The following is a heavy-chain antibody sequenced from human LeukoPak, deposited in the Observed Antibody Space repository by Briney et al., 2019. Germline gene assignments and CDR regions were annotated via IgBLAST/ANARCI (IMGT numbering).Heavy chain of an antibody. V-gene: IGHV1-69*06. CDR1: GGTFSNYA. D-gene: IGHD3-22*01. CDR2: IIPIVGTA. CDR3: AGGDSSGYYRDYYYMDV. J-gene: IGHJ6*03. Sequence: ASVKVSCKASGGTFSNYAISWVRQAPGQGLEWMGGIIPIVGTANYAQKFQGRITNTADKSTSTAYMEISRLRSEDTAMYYCAGGDSSGYYRDYYYMDVWGKGTTVTVSS.